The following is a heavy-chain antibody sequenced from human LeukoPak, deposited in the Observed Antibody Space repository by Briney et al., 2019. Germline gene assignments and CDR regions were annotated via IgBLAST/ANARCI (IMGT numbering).Heavy chain of an antibody. CDR2: ISRSGSTT. CDR3: VRDNPRCCGVVPANIDDF. D-gene: IGHD2-15*01. Sequence: GGSLRLSCAASGFTFSSYAMSWVRQAPGKGLEWVSYISRSGSTTYYADSVKGRFTISRDNSKNSLYLQMNSLRAEDTAVYYCVRDNPRCCGVVPANIDDFWGQGTLVTVSS. J-gene: IGHJ4*02. V-gene: IGHV3-48*01. CDR1: GFTFSSYA.